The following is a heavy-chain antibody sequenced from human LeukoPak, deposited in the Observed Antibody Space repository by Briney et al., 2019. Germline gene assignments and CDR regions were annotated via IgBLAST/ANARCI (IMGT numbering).Heavy chain of an antibody. CDR2: IYHRGSA. CDR1: EFTFRSHV. CDR3: ARAGDYYVSGSYLGY. Sequence: GSLRLSCAASEFTFRSHVMSWVRQAPGKGLEWIGYIYHRGSANYNPSLKSRDTISVDTSKNQFSLTLSSVTAADAAVYYCARAGDYYVSGSYLGYWGQGALVTVSS. D-gene: IGHD3-10*01. V-gene: IGHV4-59*11. J-gene: IGHJ4*02.